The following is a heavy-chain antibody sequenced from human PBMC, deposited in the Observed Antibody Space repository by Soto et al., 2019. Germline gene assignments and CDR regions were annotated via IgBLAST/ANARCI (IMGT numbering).Heavy chain of an antibody. CDR1: GYAFTSYG. CDR3: ARDLARYCSGGSCYPRRHGMDV. D-gene: IGHD2-15*01. V-gene: IGHV1-18*01. J-gene: IGHJ6*02. Sequence: SVKRDCKASGYAFTSYGISWVRQAPVQGLEWMGWISAYNGNTNYAQKLQGRVTMTTDTSTSTAYMELRSLRSDDTAVYYCARDLARYCSGGSCYPRRHGMDVWGQGTTVTVSS. CDR2: ISAYNGNT.